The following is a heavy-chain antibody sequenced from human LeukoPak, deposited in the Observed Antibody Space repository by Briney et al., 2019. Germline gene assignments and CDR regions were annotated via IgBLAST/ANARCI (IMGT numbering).Heavy chain of an antibody. J-gene: IGHJ4*02. CDR2: ISSSGSYI. CDR3: ARDPLSYYDSWSGIDY. CDR1: GFSFSRYS. V-gene: IGHV3-21*01. D-gene: IGHD3-3*01. Sequence: GGSLRLSCAASGFSFSRYSMNWVRQAPGKGLEWVSSISSSGSYIYYADSVKGRFTISRDDAKSSLYLQMNSLRAEDTAVYYCARDPLSYYDSWSGIDYWGQGTLVTVSS.